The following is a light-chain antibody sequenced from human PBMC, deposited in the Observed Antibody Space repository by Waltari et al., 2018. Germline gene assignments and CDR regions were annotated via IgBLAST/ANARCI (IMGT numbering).Light chain of an antibody. V-gene: IGKV1D-16*01. CDR1: QGITRW. J-gene: IGKJ4*01. Sequence: DIQVTQSPSSRSASVGDRVTFTCRASQGITRWLAWYQQKPEEAPKSLIYATSSLQSGVPSRFSGSGSGTDFTLTINNLQPEDFATYYCQQYNSFPLTFGGGTKVEIK. CDR3: QQYNSFPLT. CDR2: ATS.